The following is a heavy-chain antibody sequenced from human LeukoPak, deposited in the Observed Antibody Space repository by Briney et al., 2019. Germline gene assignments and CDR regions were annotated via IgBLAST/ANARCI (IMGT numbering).Heavy chain of an antibody. J-gene: IGHJ4*02. Sequence: ASVKVSCKASGYTFTSYYMHWVRQAPGQGLEWMGIINPSGGSTSYAQKFQGRVTMTRDTSISTAYMELSRLRSDGTAVYYCARDPIVGATVGSVDYWGQGTLVTVSS. CDR2: INPSGGST. V-gene: IGHV1-46*01. CDR3: ARDPIVGATVGSVDY. D-gene: IGHD1-26*01. CDR1: GYTFTSYY.